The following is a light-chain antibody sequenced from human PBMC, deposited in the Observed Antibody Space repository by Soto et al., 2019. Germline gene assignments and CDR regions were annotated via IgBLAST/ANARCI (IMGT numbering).Light chain of an antibody. Sequence: DIQTTQSPSTLSASVGDRVTITCRASQYISSWLAWYQQKPGKAPKLLIYKASSLESGVPSRFSGSGSGTEFTLTISSLQPDDFATYYCQQYNSQRTFGQGTKVEIK. CDR2: KAS. CDR1: QYISSW. CDR3: QQYNSQRT. V-gene: IGKV1-5*03. J-gene: IGKJ1*01.